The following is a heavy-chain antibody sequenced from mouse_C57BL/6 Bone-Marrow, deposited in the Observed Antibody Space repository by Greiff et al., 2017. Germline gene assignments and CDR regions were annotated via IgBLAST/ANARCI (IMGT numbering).Heavy chain of an antibody. CDR3: ARHYYGSSYGY. D-gene: IGHD1-1*01. CDR1: GYTFTSYG. V-gene: IGHV1-81*01. J-gene: IGHJ2*01. CDR2: IYPRSGNT. Sequence: QVQLQQSGAELARPGASVKLSCTASGYTFTSYGISWVKQRTGQGLEWIGEIYPRSGNTYYNEKFKGKATLTADKSSSTAYMELRSLTSEDSAVYFCARHYYGSSYGYWGQGTTLTVSS.